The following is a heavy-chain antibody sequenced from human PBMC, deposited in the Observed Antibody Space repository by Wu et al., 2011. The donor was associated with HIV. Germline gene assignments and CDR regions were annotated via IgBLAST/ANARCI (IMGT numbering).Heavy chain of an antibody. Sequence: SSSGSTIYYADSVKGRFTISRDNAKNSLYLQMNSLRAEDTAVYYCARDRPDYYGSGSHFDYWGQGTLVTVSS. CDR2: SSSGSTI. J-gene: IGHJ4*02. D-gene: IGHD3-10*01. V-gene: IGHV3-11*04. CDR3: ARDRPDYYGSGSHFDY.